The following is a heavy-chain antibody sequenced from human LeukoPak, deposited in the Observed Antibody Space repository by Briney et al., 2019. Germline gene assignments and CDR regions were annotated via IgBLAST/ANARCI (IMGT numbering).Heavy chain of an antibody. CDR1: GFTFSSYW. V-gene: IGHV3-74*01. J-gene: IGHJ4*02. CDR3: ARRYCSGGSCYPDY. CDR2: INSDGSST. Sequence: GGSLRLSCAAPGFTFSSYWMHWVRQAPGKGLVWVSRINSDGSSTSYADSVKGRFTISRDNAKNTLYLQMNSLRAEDTAVYYCARRYCSGGSCYPDYWGQGTLVTVSS. D-gene: IGHD2-15*01.